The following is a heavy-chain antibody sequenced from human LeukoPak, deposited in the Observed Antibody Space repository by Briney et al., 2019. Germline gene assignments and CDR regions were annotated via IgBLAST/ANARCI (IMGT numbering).Heavy chain of an antibody. Sequence: PSETLSLTCTVSGGSISSYYWSWIRQPPGEGLEWSGYIYYSGSTNYNPSLKSRVTISVDTSKHQISLKLSSVTAADTAVYYCAKERAVVDDAFDIWGQGTMVTVSS. V-gene: IGHV4-59*12. J-gene: IGHJ3*02. CDR1: GGSISSYY. D-gene: IGHD6-19*01. CDR3: AKERAVVDDAFDI. CDR2: IYYSGST.